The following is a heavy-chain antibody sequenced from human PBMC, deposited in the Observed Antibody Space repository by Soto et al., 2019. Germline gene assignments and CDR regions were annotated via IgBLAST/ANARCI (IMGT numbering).Heavy chain of an antibody. J-gene: IGHJ4*02. D-gene: IGHD4-17*01. CDR3: AKYLLPTVPYFDY. V-gene: IGHV3-23*01. CDR1: GFTFSSYA. CDR2: LTGSGNSV. Sequence: PGGSLRLSCAASGFTFSSYAMAWVRQTPGEGLQWVSSLTGSGNSVYYADSVRGRFTIARDNSRNNLYLEMNILRAEDTAVYYCAKYLLPTVPYFDYWGQGSLVTVSS.